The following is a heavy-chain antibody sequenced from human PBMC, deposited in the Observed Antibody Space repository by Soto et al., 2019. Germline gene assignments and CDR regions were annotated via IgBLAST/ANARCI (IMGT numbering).Heavy chain of an antibody. CDR1: GVIFSSYA. Sequence: SVKVSCKASGVIFSSYAVSWVRQVPGQGLEWMGGIIPIFATPKYGQKFQDRVTITADESTSSAYMELSSLTSDDTAVYYCARARYGDFVTWFDPWGQGTPVTVSS. D-gene: IGHD4-17*01. J-gene: IGHJ5*02. CDR2: IIPIFATP. V-gene: IGHV1-69*13. CDR3: ARARYGDFVTWFDP.